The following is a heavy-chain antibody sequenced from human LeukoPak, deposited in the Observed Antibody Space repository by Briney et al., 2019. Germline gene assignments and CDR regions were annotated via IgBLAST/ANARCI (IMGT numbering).Heavy chain of an antibody. CDR1: GGSFSGYY. CDR3: ARVSEQQLVDY. V-gene: IGHV4-34*01. CDR2: INHSGST. J-gene: IGHJ4*02. Sequence: SETLSLTCAVYGGSFSGYYWSWIRQPPGKGLEWIGEINHSGSTNYNPSLKSRVTISVDTSKNQFSLKLSSVTAADTAVYYCARVSEQQLVDYWGQGTLVTVSS. D-gene: IGHD6-13*01.